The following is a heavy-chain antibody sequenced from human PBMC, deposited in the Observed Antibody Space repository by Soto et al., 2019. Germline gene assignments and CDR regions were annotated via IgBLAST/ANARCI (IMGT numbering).Heavy chain of an antibody. CDR3: AGSVLRFLEWSQDDAFDI. CDR2: ISAYNGNT. Sequence: GASVKVSCKASGYTFTSYGISLVRQAPGQGLEWMGWISAYNGNTNYAQKLQGRVTMTTDTSTSTAYMELRSLRSDDTAVCYCAGSVLRFLEWSQDDAFDIWGQGTMVTVS. V-gene: IGHV1-18*01. CDR1: GYTFTSYG. D-gene: IGHD3-3*01. J-gene: IGHJ3*02.